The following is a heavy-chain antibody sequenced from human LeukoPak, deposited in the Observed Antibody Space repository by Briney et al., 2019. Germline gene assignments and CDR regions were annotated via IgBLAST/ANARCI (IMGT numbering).Heavy chain of an antibody. J-gene: IGHJ4*02. CDR1: GGTFSSYT. Sequence: ASVKVSCKASGGTFSSYTISWVRQAPGQGLEWVGRIIPILGIANYAQKFQGGVTITADKSTSTAYMELSSLRSEDTAVYYCARDHTDCSGGSCYGFDYWGQGTLVTVSS. V-gene: IGHV1-69*04. D-gene: IGHD2-15*01. CDR2: IIPILGIA. CDR3: ARDHTDCSGGSCYGFDY.